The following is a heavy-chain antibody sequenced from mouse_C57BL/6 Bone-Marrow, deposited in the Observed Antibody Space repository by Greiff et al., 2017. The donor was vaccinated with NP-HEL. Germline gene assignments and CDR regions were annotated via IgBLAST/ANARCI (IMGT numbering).Heavy chain of an antibody. J-gene: IGHJ4*01. D-gene: IGHD3-2*02. Sequence: VMLVESGPGLVQPSQSLSITCTVSGFSLTSYGVHWVRQSPGKGLEWLGVIWSGGSTDYNAAFISRLSISKDISKSQVFFKMNSLQADDTAIYYCARNWGAQAKDYAMDYWGQGTSVTVSS. CDR2: IWSGGST. CDR3: ARNWGAQAKDYAMDY. V-gene: IGHV2-2*01. CDR1: GFSLTSYG.